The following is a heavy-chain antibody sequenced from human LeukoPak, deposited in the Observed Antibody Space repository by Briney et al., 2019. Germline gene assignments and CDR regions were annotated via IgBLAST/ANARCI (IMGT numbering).Heavy chain of an antibody. CDR3: ARGGVAVAAFTYFDY. D-gene: IGHD6-19*01. CDR2: ISSVSDYI. Sequence: AGGSLRLSCEASGFTFSRYSMNWVRQAPGKGLEWVSSISSVSDYIFYADSVKGRFTISRDNAKKSVYLQMNSLRAEDTAVYYCARGGVAVAAFTYFDYWGQGTLVTVSS. J-gene: IGHJ4*02. CDR1: GFTFSRYS. V-gene: IGHV3-21*01.